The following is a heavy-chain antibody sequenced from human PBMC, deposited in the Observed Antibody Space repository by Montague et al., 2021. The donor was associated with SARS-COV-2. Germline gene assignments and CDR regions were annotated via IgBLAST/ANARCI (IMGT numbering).Heavy chain of an antibody. CDR2: SYHSGTT. Sequence: SETLSLTCTVSGYSINSNYYWGWIRQPPGKGLEWIGCSYHSGTTHYHLSLKSRVTISLDTSNNHFSLKVTSVTAADTAVYYCARAPYYGPGKPYQFDYWGRGTLVTVSS. CDR3: ARAPYYGPGKPYQFDY. D-gene: IGHD3-10*01. V-gene: IGHV4-38-2*02. CDR1: GYSINSNYY. J-gene: IGHJ4*02.